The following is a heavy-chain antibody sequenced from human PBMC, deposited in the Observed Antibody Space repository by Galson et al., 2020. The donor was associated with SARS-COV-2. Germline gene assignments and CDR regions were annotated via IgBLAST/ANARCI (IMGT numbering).Heavy chain of an antibody. J-gene: IGHJ4*02. Sequence: VQASETLSLTCTVSGDSIKNGDYYWSWIRQHPGKGLEWIGFIYYSGSAYFNPSLESRFSMSVDTSKNQFSLNLRSVTAADTAVYYCARESHSGSYPFDYGGQGTLLTVSS. CDR3: ARESHSGSYPFDY. D-gene: IGHD1-26*01. V-gene: IGHV4-31*03. CDR1: GDSIKNGDYY. CDR2: IYYSGSA.